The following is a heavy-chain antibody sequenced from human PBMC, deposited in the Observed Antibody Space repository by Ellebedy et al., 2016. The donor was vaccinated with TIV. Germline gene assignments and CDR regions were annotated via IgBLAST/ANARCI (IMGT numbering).Heavy chain of an antibody. CDR3: ARRLDRTDAFDI. J-gene: IGHJ3*02. D-gene: IGHD1-1*01. Sequence: SVKVSXKASRDTFSSYAISWVRQAPGQGLEWMGRLIPIVGIPDYAQKFQGRVTITADTSTSIAYMELSSLRSEDTAVYYCARRLDRTDAFDIWGQGTMVTVSS. CDR1: RDTFSSYA. V-gene: IGHV1-69*04. CDR2: LIPIVGIP.